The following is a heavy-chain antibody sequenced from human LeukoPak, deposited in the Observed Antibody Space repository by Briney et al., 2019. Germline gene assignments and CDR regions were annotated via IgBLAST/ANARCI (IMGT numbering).Heavy chain of an antibody. CDR2: IYWDDDK. V-gene: IGHV2-5*02. J-gene: IGHJ4*02. CDR3: AHTSSVSLGKNFDY. CDR1: GFSLSNSGVG. D-gene: IGHD3-16*01. Sequence: ESGPTLVKPTQTLTLTCTFSGFSLSNSGVGVGWIRQPPGKALEWLALIYWDDDKRYSPPLKSRLTITKDTSKNQVVLTMTNMDPVDTATYYCAHTSSVSLGKNFDYWGQGTLVTVSS.